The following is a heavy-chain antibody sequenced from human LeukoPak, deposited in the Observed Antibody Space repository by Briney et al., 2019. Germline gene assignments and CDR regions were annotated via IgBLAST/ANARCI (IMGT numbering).Heavy chain of an antibody. J-gene: IGHJ5*02. Sequence: SVKVSCKASGGTFSSYAISWVRQAPGQGLEWMGRIIPIFGTANYAQKFQGRVTTTTDESTSTAYMELSSLRSEDTAVYYCARDESYCGGDCYRNWFDPWGQGTLVTVSS. CDR2: IIPIFGTA. CDR3: ARDESYCGGDCYRNWFDP. V-gene: IGHV1-69*05. CDR1: GGTFSSYA. D-gene: IGHD2-21*02.